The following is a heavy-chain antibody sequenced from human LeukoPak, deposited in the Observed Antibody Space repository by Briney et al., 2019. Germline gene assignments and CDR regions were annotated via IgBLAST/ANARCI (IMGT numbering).Heavy chain of an antibody. CDR1: GGSISSGDYY. V-gene: IGHV4-30-4*08. CDR3: AGTTVTTHNWFDP. J-gene: IGHJ5*02. CDR2: IYYSGST. D-gene: IGHD4-17*01. Sequence: SETLSLTCTVSGGSISSGDYYWSWIRQPPGKGLAWIGYIYYSGSTYYNPSLKSRVTISVDTSKNQFSLKLSSVTAADTAVYYCAGTTVTTHNWFDPWGQGTLVTVSS.